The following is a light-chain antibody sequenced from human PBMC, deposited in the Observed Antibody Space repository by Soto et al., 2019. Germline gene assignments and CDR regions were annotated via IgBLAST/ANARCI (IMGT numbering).Light chain of an antibody. V-gene: IGKV1-39*01. CDR1: QGISTF. CDR3: QHTRTTPRT. CDR2: GAF. Sequence: DIQMTQSPSSLFASVGDRVTITCRASQGISTFLHWYQQRPGKAPSLIIYGAFNLQSGVPSRFSGRGSGTEFSLTISTLQPEDVATYYCQHTRTTPRTFGQGTKVEIK. J-gene: IGKJ1*01.